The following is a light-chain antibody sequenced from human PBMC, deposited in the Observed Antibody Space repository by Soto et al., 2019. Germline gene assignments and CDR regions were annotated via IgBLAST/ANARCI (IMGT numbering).Light chain of an antibody. CDR1: QNVRTF. V-gene: IGKV3-11*01. Sequence: EVVLTQSPATLSLSPGERATLSCRASQNVRTFLDWYQQKPGQAPRLLIYGASDRATGIPARFSGSGSGTDFTLTISSLETEDFAVYYCQQHSHWPPWTFGQGTRVEIQ. CDR3: QQHSHWPPWT. CDR2: GAS. J-gene: IGKJ1*01.